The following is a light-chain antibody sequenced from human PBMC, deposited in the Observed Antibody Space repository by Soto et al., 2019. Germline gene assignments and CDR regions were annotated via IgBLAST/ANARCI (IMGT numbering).Light chain of an antibody. CDR2: DVS. Sequence: QSALTQPASVSGSPGQSIAISCTGTSSDVGSHDLVSWYQQHPGKVPKLTIYDVSSRPSGVSNRFSGSKSGNTASLTISGLQAEDEADYYCSSFTSSTTYVFGTGTKVTVL. CDR3: SSFTSSTTYV. J-gene: IGLJ1*01. V-gene: IGLV2-14*02. CDR1: SSDVGSHDL.